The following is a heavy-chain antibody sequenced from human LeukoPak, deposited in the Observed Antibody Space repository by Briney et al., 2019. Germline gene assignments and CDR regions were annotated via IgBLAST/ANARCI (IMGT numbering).Heavy chain of an antibody. CDR3: ARRAPYYYGSQNYYHGMDV. CDR2: IKHDGSEK. Sequence: TGGSLRLSCAASGFTFSSYWMQWVRQAPGKGLEWVANIKHDGSEKYYVDSVKGRFTISRDNAKNSLYLQMDSLRAEDTAVYYCARRAPYYYGSQNYYHGMDVWGQGTTVTVSS. J-gene: IGHJ6*02. D-gene: IGHD3-10*01. V-gene: IGHV3-7*05. CDR1: GFTFSSYW.